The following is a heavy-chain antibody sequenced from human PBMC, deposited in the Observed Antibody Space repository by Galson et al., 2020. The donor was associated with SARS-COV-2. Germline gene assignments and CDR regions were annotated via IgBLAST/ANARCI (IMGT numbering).Heavy chain of an antibody. CDR2: INHSGST. CDR1: GGSFSGYL. J-gene: IGHJ4*02. D-gene: IGHD3-22*01. Sequence: SETLSLTCAVYGGSFSGYLWSWVRQPPGKGLEYIGEINHSGSTNYNPSLKSRVTISVDTSKNQFSLKLRAVTAADTAVYYCARGKTKITMMVVVVTSAHLYVDYWGQGTRVTVSS. V-gene: IGHV4-34*01. CDR3: ARGKTKITMMVVVVTSAHLYVDY.